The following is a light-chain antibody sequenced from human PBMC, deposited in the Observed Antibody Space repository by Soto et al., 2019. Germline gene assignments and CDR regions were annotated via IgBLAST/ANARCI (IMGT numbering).Light chain of an antibody. J-gene: IGLJ3*02. CDR3: QTWGTGIQV. CDR2: LNSDGSH. V-gene: IGLV4-69*01. Sequence: QLVLTQSPSASASLGASVKLTCTLSSGHSNYAIAWHQQQPKKGPRYLMKLNSDGSHSKGDGIPDRFSGSSSGAERYLTISSLQSEDEADYYCQTWGTGIQVFGGGTKLTVL. CDR1: SGHSNYA.